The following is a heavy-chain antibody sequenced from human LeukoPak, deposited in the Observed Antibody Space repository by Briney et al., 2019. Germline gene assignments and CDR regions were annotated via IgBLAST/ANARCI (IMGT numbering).Heavy chain of an antibody. Sequence: GGSLRLSCAASGFTFSSYAMSWVRQAPGKGLEWVSAISGSGGSTYYADSVKGRFTISRDNSKNTLYLQMNSLRAEDTAADYCANPPVPIAVAGQDFDYWGQGTLVIVAS. D-gene: IGHD6-19*01. V-gene: IGHV3-23*01. CDR1: GFTFSSYA. CDR2: ISGSGGST. J-gene: IGHJ4*02. CDR3: ANPPVPIAVAGQDFDY.